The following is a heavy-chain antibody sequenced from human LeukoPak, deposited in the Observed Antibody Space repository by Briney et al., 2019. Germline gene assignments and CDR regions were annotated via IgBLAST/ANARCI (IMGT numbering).Heavy chain of an antibody. V-gene: IGHV4-34*01. D-gene: IGHD6-19*01. CDR1: GGSFSGYY. CDR2: INHSGST. Sequence: SETLSLTCAVYGGSFSGYYWSWIRQPPGKGLEWIGEINHSGSTNYNPSLKSRVTISVDTSKNQFSLKLSSVTAADTAVYYCAATQWLVYYYWGQGTLVTVSS. J-gene: IGHJ4*02. CDR3: AATQWLVYYY.